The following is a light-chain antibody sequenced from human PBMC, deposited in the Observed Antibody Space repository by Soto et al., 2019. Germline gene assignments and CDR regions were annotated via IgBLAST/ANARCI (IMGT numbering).Light chain of an antibody. Sequence: DIQLTQSPSFLCASLGDRVTFSARASQDINTYLAWFQQKPGKVPQLLVYPASTLQDGVPSRFSGRGSGTEFTLTINNLQPEDFATYYCQHLRAYPCSFGQGTKVDIK. CDR3: QHLRAYPCS. CDR1: QDINTY. CDR2: PAS. V-gene: IGKV1-9*01. J-gene: IGKJ2*04.